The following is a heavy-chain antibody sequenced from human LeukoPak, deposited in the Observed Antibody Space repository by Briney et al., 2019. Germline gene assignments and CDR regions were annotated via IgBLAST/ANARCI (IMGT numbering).Heavy chain of an antibody. CDR3: VRSYGLEGDY. CDR2: IAAYSGLT. D-gene: IGHD3-16*02. J-gene: IGHJ4*02. Sequence: ASVKVSCKASGYSFTGYGVAWVRQAPGQGLEWMGWIAAYSGLTNYAENLQGRLTLSTDTSTSTAFMELRNLTSDDTAVYFCVRSYGLEGDYWGRGTLVTVSS. CDR1: GYSFTGYG. V-gene: IGHV1-18*01.